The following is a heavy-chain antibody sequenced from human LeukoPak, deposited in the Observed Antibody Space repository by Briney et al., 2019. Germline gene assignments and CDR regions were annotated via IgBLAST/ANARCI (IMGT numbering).Heavy chain of an antibody. Sequence: PSETLSLTCTVSGYSISSGYYWGWIRQPPGKGLEWIGSIYHSGSTYYNPSLKSRVTISVDTSKNQFSLKLSSVTAADTAVYYCARNAGRPYYMDIWGKGTTVTVSS. V-gene: IGHV4-38-2*02. J-gene: IGHJ6*03. D-gene: IGHD3-10*01. CDR1: GYSISSGYY. CDR3: ARNAGRPYYMDI. CDR2: IYHSGST.